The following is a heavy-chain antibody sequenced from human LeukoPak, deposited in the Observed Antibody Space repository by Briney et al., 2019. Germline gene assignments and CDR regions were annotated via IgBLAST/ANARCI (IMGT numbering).Heavy chain of an antibody. Sequence: PGGSLRLSCAASGFTFDDYALHWVRQAPGKGLEWVSLIGGDGGSTYYADSVKGRFTISRDNSKSSLYLQMNSLRTDDTAFYYCAMLKYSSSVDYWGQGTLVTVSS. CDR3: AMLKYSSSVDY. CDR2: IGGDGGST. J-gene: IGHJ4*02. V-gene: IGHV3-43*02. CDR1: GFTFDDYA. D-gene: IGHD6-6*01.